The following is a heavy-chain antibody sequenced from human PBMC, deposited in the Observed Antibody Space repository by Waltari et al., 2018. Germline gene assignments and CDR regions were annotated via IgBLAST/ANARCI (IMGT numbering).Heavy chain of an antibody. J-gene: IGHJ5*02. CDR3: ARGRGGFLEWNWFDP. V-gene: IGHV4-34*01. CDR1: GGSFSGSY. Sequence: QVQLQQWGAGLLKPSETLSLPCAVYGGSFSGSYWSWIPQPPGKGLEWIGEINHSGSTNYNPSLKSRVTISVDTSKNQFSLKLSSVTAADTAVYYCARGRGGFLEWNWFDPWGQGTLVTVSS. CDR2: INHSGST. D-gene: IGHD3-3*01.